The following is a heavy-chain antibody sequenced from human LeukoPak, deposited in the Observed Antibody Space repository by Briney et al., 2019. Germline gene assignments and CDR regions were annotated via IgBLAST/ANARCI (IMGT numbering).Heavy chain of an antibody. J-gene: IGHJ6*02. CDR2: IASGGTT. CDR1: GFTFSGSA. Sequence: PGTSLRLSCAASGFTFSGSAMAWVRQAPGKGLEWVSTIASGGTTFNADSVKGRFTISRDDSKNTFYLQMSSLRAEDTAIHYCAKERPDTFYYYYGMDVWGQGTTVTVSS. V-gene: IGHV3-23*01. CDR3: AKERPDTFYYYYGMDV. D-gene: IGHD2/OR15-2a*01.